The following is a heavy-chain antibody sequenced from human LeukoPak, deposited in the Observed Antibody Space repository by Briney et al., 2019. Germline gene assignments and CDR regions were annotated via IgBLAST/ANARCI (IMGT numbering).Heavy chain of an antibody. J-gene: IGHJ6*02. CDR3: AKEVYKGYSYGYDYYGMDV. CDR1: GFTFSSYG. CDR2: ISYDGSNK. Sequence: GGSLRLSCAASGFTFSSYGMHWVRQAPGKGLEWVAVISYDGSNKYYADSVKGRFTISRDNSKNTLYLQMNSLRAEDTAVYYCAKEVYKGYSYGYDYYGMDVWGQGTTVTVSS. V-gene: IGHV3-30*18. D-gene: IGHD5-18*01.